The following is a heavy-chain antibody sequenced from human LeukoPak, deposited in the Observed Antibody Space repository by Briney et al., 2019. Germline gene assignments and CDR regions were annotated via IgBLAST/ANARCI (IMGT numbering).Heavy chain of an antibody. CDR2: ISPYNGNT. V-gene: IGHV1-18*01. Sequence: ASVKVSCKASGYTFTSYGISWVQQAPGQGLEWMGSISPYNGNTNYAQKLQGRVTMTTDTSTSTAYMELRSLRSDDTAVYYCARDQYDYVWGSYRPYFDYWGQGTLVTVSS. CDR3: ARDQYDYVWGSYRPYFDY. D-gene: IGHD3-16*02. CDR1: GYTFTSYG. J-gene: IGHJ4*02.